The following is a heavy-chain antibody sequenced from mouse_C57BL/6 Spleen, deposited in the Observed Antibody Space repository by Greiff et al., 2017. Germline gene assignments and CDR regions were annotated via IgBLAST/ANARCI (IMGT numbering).Heavy chain of an antibody. V-gene: IGHV1-63*01. CDR1: GYTFTNYW. J-gene: IGHJ4*01. D-gene: IGHD2-3*01. CDR2: IYPGGGYT. Sequence: QVQLQQSGAELVRPGTSVKMSCKASGYTFTNYWIGWAKQRPGHGLEWIGDIYPGGGYTNYNEKFKGKATLTADKSSSTAYMQFSSLTSEDSAIYYCARRPVYDGYYGRAMDYWGQGTSVTVSS. CDR3: ARRPVYDGYYGRAMDY.